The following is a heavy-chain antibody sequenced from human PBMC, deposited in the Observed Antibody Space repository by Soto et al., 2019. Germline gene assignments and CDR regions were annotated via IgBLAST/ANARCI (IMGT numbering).Heavy chain of an antibody. CDR3: ARGGVDVVATSAFDY. V-gene: IGHV1-69*01. CDR1: GLTYSSSA. CDR2: INPILGTP. D-gene: IGHD5-12*01. J-gene: IGHJ4*02. Sequence: QVQLVQSGAEVRKPGSSVKVSCKASGLTYSSSAISWVRQAPGQGPEWMGGINPILGTPDYAPKLQGRVTITADESTSTVYMDLGSLRSEDTAMYYCARGGVDVVATSAFDYWGQGTLVTVSS.